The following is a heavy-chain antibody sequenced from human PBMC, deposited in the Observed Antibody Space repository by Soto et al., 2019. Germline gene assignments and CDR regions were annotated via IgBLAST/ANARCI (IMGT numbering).Heavy chain of an antibody. CDR1: GFTFSSYS. Sequence: EVQLVESGGGLVKPGGYLRLSCAASGFTFSSYSMNWVRQAPGKGLEWVSSISSSSSYLYYADSVKGRFTISRDNAKNSLYLQMNSLRAEDTAVYYCARGVSGSSHIYSWFDPWGQGTLVTVSS. D-gene: IGHD3-10*01. V-gene: IGHV3-21*01. CDR2: ISSSSSYL. J-gene: IGHJ5*02. CDR3: ARGVSGSSHIYSWFDP.